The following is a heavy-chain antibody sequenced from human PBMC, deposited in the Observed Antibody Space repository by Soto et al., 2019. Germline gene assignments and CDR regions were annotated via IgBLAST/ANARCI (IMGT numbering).Heavy chain of an antibody. Sequence: QVTLKEFGPVLVKPTETLTLTCVVSGFSHRDSKVGVSWIRQPKGKALEWLAHIFCNGEKSYSTSLEIRLNISKCSSEGRDVNTMTNQDPVDQSAYFREHVLPWDGANTYDYCGKGTLVNASS. J-gene: IGHJ4*02. CDR2: IFCNGEK. D-gene: IGHD2-8*01. V-gene: IGHV2-26*01. CDR3: EHVLPWDGANTYDY. CDR1: GFSHRDSKVG.